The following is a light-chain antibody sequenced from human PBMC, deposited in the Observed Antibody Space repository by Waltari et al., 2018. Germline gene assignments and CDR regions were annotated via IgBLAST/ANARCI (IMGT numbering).Light chain of an antibody. CDR1: QTIYSNY. Sequence: EIVLTQSPGTLSLSPGESATLFCRASQTIYSNYLALYQPKPGQAPRLLIYAASSRATGIPDRFSGSGYGTGFTLTISRLDPEDSAMYYCQYYQPAPRTFGQGTKVEIK. J-gene: IGKJ1*01. CDR2: AAS. CDR3: QYYQPAPRT. V-gene: IGKV3-20*01.